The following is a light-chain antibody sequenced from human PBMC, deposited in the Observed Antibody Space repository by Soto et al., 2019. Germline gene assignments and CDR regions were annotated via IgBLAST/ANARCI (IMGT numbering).Light chain of an antibody. CDR1: HDISSW. J-gene: IGKJ5*01. Sequence: DIQMTQSTSSVSASVGDRVTIICRSSHDISSWLAWYQQKPGKAPKLLSYAASSLQRGVPSRFSGSGSWTAFTLTISGLQPEDFRTFYCQQANSFPITFGQGTRLEIK. CDR3: QQANSFPIT. CDR2: AAS. V-gene: IGKV1-12*01.